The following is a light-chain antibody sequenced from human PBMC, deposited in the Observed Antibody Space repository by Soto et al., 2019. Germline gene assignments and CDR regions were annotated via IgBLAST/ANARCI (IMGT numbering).Light chain of an antibody. CDR3: HQYGSSPPLP. CDR2: DAS. V-gene: IGKV3-20*01. J-gene: IGKJ4*01. Sequence: EVVLTQSPGTLSLSPGERATLSCRASQSVYNDYFAWYQQKPGQAPRLLIYDASSRATGIPDRFSGSGSGTELPVSIARLETEDSALYYCHQYGSSPPLPFGGGTQVEIQ. CDR1: QSVYNDY.